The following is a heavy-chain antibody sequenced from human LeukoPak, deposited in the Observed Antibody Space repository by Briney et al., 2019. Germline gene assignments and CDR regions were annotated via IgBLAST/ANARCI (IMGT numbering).Heavy chain of an antibody. CDR1: GGSISSGSYY. Sequence: SQTLSLTCTVSGGSISSGSYYWSWIRQPAGKGLEWIGRIYTSGSTNYNPSLKSRVTISVDTSKNQFSLKLSSVTAADTAVYYCAREVVGANNWFDPWGQGTLVTVSS. D-gene: IGHD1-26*01. V-gene: IGHV4-61*02. CDR3: AREVVGANNWFDP. CDR2: IYTSGST. J-gene: IGHJ5*02.